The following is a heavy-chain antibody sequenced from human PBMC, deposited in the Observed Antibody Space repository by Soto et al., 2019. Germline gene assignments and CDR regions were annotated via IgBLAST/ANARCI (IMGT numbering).Heavy chain of an antibody. CDR1: GFTFSSYW. CDR2: INSDGSST. J-gene: IGHJ6*02. D-gene: IGHD3-10*01. CDR3: ARGNYYGSGTPWGMDV. V-gene: IGHV3-74*01. Sequence: GGSLRLSCAASGFTFSSYWMHWVRQAPGKGLVWVSRINSDGSSTSYGDSVKGRFTISRDNAKNTLYLQMNSLRAEDTAVYYCARGNYYGSGTPWGMDVWGQGTTVTVSS.